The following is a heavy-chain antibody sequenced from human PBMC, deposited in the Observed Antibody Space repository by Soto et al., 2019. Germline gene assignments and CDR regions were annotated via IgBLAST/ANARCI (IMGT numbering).Heavy chain of an antibody. J-gene: IGHJ6*02. D-gene: IGHD1-26*01. CDR1: GGTFSTYP. Sequence: QVPLVQSGAEVKKPGSSVKVSCKASGGTFSTYPISWVRQAPGQGLEWMGGIIPVFGTAKYAQKFQGRVTITADESTSTAYMDLSSLRSEDTAVYYCARGSSRGNYFEGADVWGQGTTVTVS. V-gene: IGHV1-69*01. CDR3: ARGSSRGNYFEGADV. CDR2: IIPVFGTA.